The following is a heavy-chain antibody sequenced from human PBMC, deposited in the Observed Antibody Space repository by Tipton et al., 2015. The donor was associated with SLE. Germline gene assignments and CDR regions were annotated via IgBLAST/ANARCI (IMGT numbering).Heavy chain of an antibody. CDR2: IYYSGST. CDR1: GGSISSHY. Sequence: TLSLTCTVSGGSISSHYWSWIRQPPGKGLEWIGYIYYSGSTNYNPSLKSRVTISVDTSKNQFSLKLSSVTAADTAVYYCARTIYYYDSSGYADYWGQGTLVTVSS. J-gene: IGHJ4*02. CDR3: ARTIYYYDSSGYADY. D-gene: IGHD3-22*01. V-gene: IGHV4-59*11.